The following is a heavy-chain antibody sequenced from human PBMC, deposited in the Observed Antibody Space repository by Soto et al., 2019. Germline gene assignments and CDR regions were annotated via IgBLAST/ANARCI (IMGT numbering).Heavy chain of an antibody. Sequence: GESLKISCTGFGYTFNIFLISWVRQMPVRGLEWVGRIDPRDSYTSYSPSLQGHVTISADKSISAVYLQWGSLKASDTAMYYCARLYCSSSTCDRWFDPWGQGTLVTVSS. CDR1: GYTFNIFL. V-gene: IGHV5-10-1*01. CDR3: ARLYCSSSTCDRWFDP. CDR2: IDPRDSYT. J-gene: IGHJ5*02. D-gene: IGHD2-2*01.